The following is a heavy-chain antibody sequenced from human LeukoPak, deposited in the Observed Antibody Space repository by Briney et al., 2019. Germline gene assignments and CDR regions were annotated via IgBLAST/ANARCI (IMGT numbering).Heavy chain of an antibody. CDR2: ISSSSSYT. CDR1: GFTFSDYD. V-gene: IGHV3-11*05. CDR3: ARDGGIIDY. Sequence: GESLKISCAASGFTFSDYDMSWIRQAPGNGLEWVSYISSSSSYTKYADSVKGRFTISRDNAKNSLYLQMNSLRAEDTAVYYCARDGGIIDYWGQGTLVTVSS. J-gene: IGHJ4*02. D-gene: IGHD3-16*01.